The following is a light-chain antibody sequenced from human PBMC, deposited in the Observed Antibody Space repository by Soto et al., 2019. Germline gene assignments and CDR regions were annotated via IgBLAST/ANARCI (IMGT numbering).Light chain of an antibody. CDR1: SSDVGAYDF. CDR3: CSYAGSIYV. V-gene: IGLV2-23*01. CDR2: EGS. Sequence: QSALTQPASVSGSPGQSITISCTGTSSDVGAYDFASWYQQHPGKAPKLMIYEGSKRPSGVSNRFSGSKSGNTASLTISGLQAEDEADYYCCSYAGSIYVFGTGTRSPS. J-gene: IGLJ1*01.